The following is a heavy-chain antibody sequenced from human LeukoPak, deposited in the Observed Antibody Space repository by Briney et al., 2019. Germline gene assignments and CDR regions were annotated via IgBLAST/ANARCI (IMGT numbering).Heavy chain of an antibody. CDR1: GFTFSNYW. V-gene: IGHV3-7*01. CDR3: ARDSREG. D-gene: IGHD6-6*01. CDR2: IKEDGSET. J-gene: IGHJ4*02. Sequence: GGSLRLSCAVSGFTFSNYWMSWVRQAPGKGLEWVANIKEDGSETYYVGSVKGRFTISRDNAGDSLYLQMNSLRVEDTAVYYCARDSREGWGQGTLVTVSS.